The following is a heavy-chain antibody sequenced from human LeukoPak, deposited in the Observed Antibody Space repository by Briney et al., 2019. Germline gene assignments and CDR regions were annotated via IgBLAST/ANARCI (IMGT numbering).Heavy chain of an antibody. J-gene: IGHJ4*02. CDR1: GFTFSSYA. V-gene: IGHV3-74*01. Sequence: GGSLRLSCAASGFTFSSYAMSWVRQAPGKGLVWVSHINGDGSWTSYADSVKGRFTISKDNAKNTVYLQMNNLRAEDTAVYYCVSFYETYWGRGTLVTVSS. CDR2: INGDGSWT. D-gene: IGHD2-2*01. CDR3: VSFYETY.